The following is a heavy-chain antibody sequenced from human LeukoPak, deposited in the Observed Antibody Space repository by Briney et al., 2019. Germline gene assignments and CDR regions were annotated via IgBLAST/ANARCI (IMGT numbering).Heavy chain of an antibody. D-gene: IGHD2-8*01. J-gene: IGHJ3*02. CDR3: ARGPMVYAIDAFDI. Sequence: SETLSLTCTVSGGSISSYYWSWIRQPPGKGLEWIGEINHSGSTNYNPSLKSRVTISVDTSKNQFSLKLSSATAADTAVYYCARGPMVYAIDAFDIWGQGTMVTVSS. CDR1: GGSISSYY. V-gene: IGHV4-34*01. CDR2: INHSGST.